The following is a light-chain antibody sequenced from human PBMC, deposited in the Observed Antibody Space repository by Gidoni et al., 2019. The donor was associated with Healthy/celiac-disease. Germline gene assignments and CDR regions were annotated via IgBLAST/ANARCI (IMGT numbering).Light chain of an antibody. Sequence: EIVMTQSPATLSVSPGERATLSCRASQSVSSNLAWYPQTPGQAPRLLIYGASTRATGIPARFSGSGSGTEFTLTISSLQSEDFAVYYCQQYNNWPPYTFXQXTKLXIK. CDR3: QQYNNWPPYT. CDR2: GAS. J-gene: IGKJ2*01. V-gene: IGKV3-15*01. CDR1: QSVSSN.